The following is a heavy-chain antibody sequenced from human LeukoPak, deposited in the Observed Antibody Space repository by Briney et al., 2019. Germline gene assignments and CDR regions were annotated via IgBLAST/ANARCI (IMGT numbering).Heavy chain of an antibody. CDR3: ARVYLWFGATQNYYFDY. CDR1: GGSISSYY. CDR2: IYYSGST. V-gene: IGHV4-59*08. J-gene: IGHJ4*02. D-gene: IGHD3-10*01. Sequence: SETLSLTCTVSGGSISSYYWSWIRQPPGKGLEWIGYIYYSGSTNYNPSLKSRVTISVDTSKNQFSLRLTSVTAADTAVYYCARVYLWFGATQNYYFDYWGQGTLVTVSS.